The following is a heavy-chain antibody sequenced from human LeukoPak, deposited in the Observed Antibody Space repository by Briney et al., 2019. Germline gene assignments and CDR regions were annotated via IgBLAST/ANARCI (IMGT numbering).Heavy chain of an antibody. V-gene: IGHV3-23*01. J-gene: IGHJ4*02. D-gene: IGHD3-9*01. Sequence: SGGSLRLSCAASGSTLRDYAMSWGRQAPGKGLEWVSVISGDGHRTYYADSVKGRFTISRDNSKNTLFLQASSLRAEDTAIYYCAKRISTGWFYFDYWGQGTLVTVSS. CDR3: AKRISTGWFYFDY. CDR2: ISGDGHRT. CDR1: GSTLRDYA.